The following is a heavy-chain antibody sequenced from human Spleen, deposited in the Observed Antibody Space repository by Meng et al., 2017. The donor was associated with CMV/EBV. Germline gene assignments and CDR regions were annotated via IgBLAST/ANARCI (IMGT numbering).Heavy chain of an antibody. J-gene: IGHJ4*02. V-gene: IGHV3-23*01. D-gene: IGHD6-6*01. CDR2: ISGSGGST. CDR3: ARDPVYTSSSFGDY. Sequence: GESLKISCAASGFTFSSYAMSWVRQAPGKGLEWVSAISGSGGSTYYADSAKGRFTISRDNSKNTLYLQMNSLRAEDTAVYNCARDPVYTSSSFGDYWGQGTLVTVSS. CDR1: GFTFSSYA.